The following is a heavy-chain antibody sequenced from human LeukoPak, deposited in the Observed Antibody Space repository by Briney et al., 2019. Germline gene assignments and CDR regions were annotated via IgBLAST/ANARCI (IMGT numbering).Heavy chain of an antibody. D-gene: IGHD2-2*01. CDR1: GGSISSYY. Sequence: SETLSLTCTVSGGSISSYYWGWIRQPPGKGLEYIGYVYYSGSTNYNPSLKSRVTISIDTSKNQFSLNLNSVTAADTAVYYCARSQYTYALFDFWGQGALVTVSS. J-gene: IGHJ4*02. V-gene: IGHV4-59*01. CDR3: ARSQYTYALFDF. CDR2: VYYSGST.